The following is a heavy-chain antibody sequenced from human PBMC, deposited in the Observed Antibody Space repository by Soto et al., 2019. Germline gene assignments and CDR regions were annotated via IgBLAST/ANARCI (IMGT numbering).Heavy chain of an antibody. Sequence: GASVKVSCKASGDTFSSFAINWVRQAPGQGLEWMGGIIPIFEITDYAQKFQGRVTITADRSTNTGYMELRSLRSGDTAVYFCARAQTTVTASPWFDPWGQGTLVTVSS. D-gene: IGHD4-17*01. CDR1: GDTFSSFA. CDR2: IIPIFEIT. CDR3: ARAQTTVTASPWFDP. V-gene: IGHV1-69*10. J-gene: IGHJ5*02.